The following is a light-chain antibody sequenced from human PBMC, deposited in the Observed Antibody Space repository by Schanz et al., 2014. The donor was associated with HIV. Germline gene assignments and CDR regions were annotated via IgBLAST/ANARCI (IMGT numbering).Light chain of an antibody. J-gene: IGKJ1*01. CDR3: QQYNNWPPG. V-gene: IGKV3-15*01. CDR1: QSISSN. Sequence: ETVMTQSPAALSVTPGERATLSCRASQSISSNLAWYQQRPGQAPRLLIYGASNRASGVAARFSGSGSGTEFTLTISSLQSEDFAVYYCQQYNNWPPGFGQGTKVEIK. CDR2: GAS.